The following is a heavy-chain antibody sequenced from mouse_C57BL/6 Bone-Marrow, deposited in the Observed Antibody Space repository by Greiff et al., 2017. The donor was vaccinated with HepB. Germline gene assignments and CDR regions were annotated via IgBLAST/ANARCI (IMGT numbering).Heavy chain of an antibody. D-gene: IGHD1-1*01. J-gene: IGHJ1*03. CDR2: IRNKANGYTT. V-gene: IGHV7-3*01. CDR3: ARYHYNGSSYVTFHWYFDV. Sequence: EVQGVESGGGLVQPGGSLSLSCAASGFTFTDYYMSWVRQPPGKALEWLGFIRNKANGYTTEYSASVKGRFTIARDNSQIILYLQMNALRAEDSATYYCARYHYNGSSYVTFHWYFDVWGTGTTVTVSS. CDR1: GFTFTDYY.